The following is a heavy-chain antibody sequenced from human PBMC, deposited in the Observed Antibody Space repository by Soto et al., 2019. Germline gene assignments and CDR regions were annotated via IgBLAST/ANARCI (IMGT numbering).Heavy chain of an antibody. Sequence: GGSLRLSCAASGFTFNSYAMSWVRQAPGKGLEWVAVTSGGGGNTYYADSVKGRFTISRDNSKNTLYLQMNSLRAEDTAVYYCEKDRLQLWSIPSFDYWGQGTLVTVSS. CDR3: EKDRLQLWSIPSFDY. J-gene: IGHJ4*02. D-gene: IGHD5-18*01. V-gene: IGHV3-23*01. CDR2: TSGGGGNT. CDR1: GFTFNSYA.